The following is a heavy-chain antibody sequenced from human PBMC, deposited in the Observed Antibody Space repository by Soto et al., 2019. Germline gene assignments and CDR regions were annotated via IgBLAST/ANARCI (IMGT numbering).Heavy chain of an antibody. D-gene: IGHD3-10*01. Sequence: SETLSLTCTVSGGSISSYFWSWIRQPPGKGLEWIGSVYYSGSTKFNPSLNSRVTMSVDTSKNHFSLKLSSVTAADTAVYYCARLGDYRTDYWGQGTLVTVSS. CDR2: VYYSGST. CDR1: GGSISSYF. CDR3: ARLGDYRTDY. J-gene: IGHJ4*02. V-gene: IGHV4-59*08.